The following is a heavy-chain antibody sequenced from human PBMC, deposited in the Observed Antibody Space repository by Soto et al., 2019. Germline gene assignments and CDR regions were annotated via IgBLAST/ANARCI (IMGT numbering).Heavy chain of an antibody. D-gene: IGHD3-22*01. V-gene: IGHV4-39*02. J-gene: IGHJ4*02. CDR2: IYYSGST. CDR3: ARPGAYYLNFDS. Sequence: QLQLQESGPGLVQPSETLSLTCTVSGDSISGSSYYWAWIRQPTGKGLEWIGSIYYSGSTYYNPSLKSRVTISVDTSKNHFSLKLSSVAAADTAVYYCARPGAYYLNFDSWGQGTLVTVSS. CDR1: GDSISGSSYY.